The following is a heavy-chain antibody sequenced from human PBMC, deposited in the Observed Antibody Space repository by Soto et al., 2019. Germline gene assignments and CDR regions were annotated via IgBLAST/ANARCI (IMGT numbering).Heavy chain of an antibody. J-gene: IGHJ4*02. CDR1: GFTFSNYG. V-gene: IGHV3-23*01. CDR2: INPRGIDT. Sequence: EEQVLESGGGSAQPGGSLRLSCAASGFTFSNYGMTWVRQAPGKGLEWVSSINPRGIDTKYADSVKGRFTIARDNAKNMMYLQMNNLRAEDTAVYYCAKGGAYCYDDWTRAYWGQGTLVTFSS. D-gene: IGHD2-21*02. CDR3: AKGGAYCYDDWTRAY.